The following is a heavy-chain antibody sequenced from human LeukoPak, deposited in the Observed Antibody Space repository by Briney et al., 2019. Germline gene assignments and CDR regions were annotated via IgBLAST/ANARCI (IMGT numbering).Heavy chain of an antibody. CDR2: IHPRGTI. Sequence: SETLSLTCAVYGGSFSGYYWSWIRQPPGEGLEWIGEIHPRGTIDYNPSLKSRVTISGDTSKNQFSLKLTSVTAADTAVYYCARAGYYYYYYGMDVWGQGTTVTVSS. J-gene: IGHJ6*02. CDR1: GGSFSGYY. CDR3: ARAGYYYYYYGMDV. V-gene: IGHV4-34*01.